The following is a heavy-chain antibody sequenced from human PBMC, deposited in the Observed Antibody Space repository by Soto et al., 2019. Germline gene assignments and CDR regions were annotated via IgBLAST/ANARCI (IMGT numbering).Heavy chain of an antibody. D-gene: IGHD2-15*01. Sequence: QVQLVQSGAEVKKPGSSVKVSCKASGGTFSSYAISWVRQAPGQGLEWMGGINPIFGTANYAQKFQCRVTITADETTTAAYMELTSRRPEDTAVYSCARDVGGNGDIWGQGTMVTVS. CDR1: GGTFSSYA. J-gene: IGHJ3*02. CDR2: INPIFGTA. V-gene: IGHV1-69*01. CDR3: ARDVGGNGDI.